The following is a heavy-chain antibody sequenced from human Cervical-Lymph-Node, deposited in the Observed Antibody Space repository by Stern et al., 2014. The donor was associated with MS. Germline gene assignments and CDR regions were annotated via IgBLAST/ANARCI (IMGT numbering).Heavy chain of an antibody. D-gene: IGHD1-1*01. V-gene: IGHV1-2*06. Sequence: VQLVESGAEVKKAGASVTVSCKASGYIFTGYMHWIRQTPGQGPEWMGRINLDTGGTDYAQNFQGRSTMTGDSSITTAYMELTSLRYDDTAVYFCARGADMERFQIDYWGQGTLVTVSS. J-gene: IGHJ4*02. CDR3: ARGADMERFQIDY. CDR1: GYIFTGY. CDR2: INLDTGGT.